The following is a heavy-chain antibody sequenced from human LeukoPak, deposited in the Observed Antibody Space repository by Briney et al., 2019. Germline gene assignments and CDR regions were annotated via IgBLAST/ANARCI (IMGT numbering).Heavy chain of an antibody. J-gene: IGHJ5*02. CDR1: GGSFSGYY. Sequence: PSETLSLTCAVYGGSFSGYYWSWIRQPPGKGLEWIGEINHSGSTNYNPSLKSRVTISVDTSKNQFSLKLSSVTAADTAVYYCARAGYGDYWDNWFDPWGQGTLVTVSS. CDR2: INHSGST. V-gene: IGHV4-34*01. CDR3: ARAGYGDYWDNWFDP. D-gene: IGHD4-17*01.